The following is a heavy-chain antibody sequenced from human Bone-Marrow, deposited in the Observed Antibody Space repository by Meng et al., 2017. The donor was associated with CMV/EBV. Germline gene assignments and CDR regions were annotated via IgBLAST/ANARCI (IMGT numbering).Heavy chain of an antibody. CDR3: ARTLYSSSWSHELIYYYYGMDV. D-gene: IGHD6-13*01. V-gene: IGHV4-59*01. Sequence: SETLSLTCPVSGGSISTYYWSWFRQPPGKGLEWIGYIYSSGSTNYNPPLKSRVTISVDTSKNQFSLRLSSVTAADTAVYYCARTLYSSSWSHELIYYYYGMDVWGQGTTVTVSS. CDR2: IYSSGST. CDR1: GGSISTYY. J-gene: IGHJ6*02.